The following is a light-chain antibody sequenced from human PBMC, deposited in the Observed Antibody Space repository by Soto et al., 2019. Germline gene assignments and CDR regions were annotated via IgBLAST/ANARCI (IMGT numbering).Light chain of an antibody. J-gene: IGKJ1*01. CDR1: QSISIW. CDR3: QQYINRWT. CDR2: KAS. V-gene: IGKV1-5*03. Sequence: DIQMTQSPSTLSASVGDTVTITGRASQSISIWLAWYQQKPGKAPNLLIYKASSLESGVPSRFSGSGSGTEFTLTISSLQTDDFATYYCQQYINRWTFGQGSKVEIK.